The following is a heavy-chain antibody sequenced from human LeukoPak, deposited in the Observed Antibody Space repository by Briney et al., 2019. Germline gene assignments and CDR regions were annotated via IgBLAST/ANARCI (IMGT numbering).Heavy chain of an antibody. CDR1: RFTFRSYG. CDR3: AKDSDYGDYDTYYYYYYYMDV. D-gene: IGHD4-17*01. V-gene: IGHV3-23*01. J-gene: IGHJ6*03. Sequence: GGSLRLSHAASRFTFRSYGMSWVRQAPGKGLEWVSAISGSGGSTYYADSVKGRCTISRDNSKNTLYLQMNSLRAEDTAVYYCAKDSDYGDYDTYYYYYYYMDVWGKGTTVTISS. CDR2: ISGSGGST.